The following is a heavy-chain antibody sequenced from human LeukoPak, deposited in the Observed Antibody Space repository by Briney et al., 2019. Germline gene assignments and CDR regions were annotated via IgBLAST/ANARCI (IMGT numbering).Heavy chain of an antibody. CDR2: IWYDVSNK. J-gene: IGHJ6*03. CDR3: GKDQGGNSYYYLDV. CDR1: GVTLRNHG. D-gene: IGHD3-16*01. V-gene: IGHV3-30*02. Sequence: VGGLRLSCAASGVTLRNHGMHRVRQAPGTGLEWVALIWYDVSNKYYADYAKGRFTIPRDSSQSARYLQMNSLRGEDTAVYYCGKDQGGNSYYYLDVWGKGNTVTVSS.